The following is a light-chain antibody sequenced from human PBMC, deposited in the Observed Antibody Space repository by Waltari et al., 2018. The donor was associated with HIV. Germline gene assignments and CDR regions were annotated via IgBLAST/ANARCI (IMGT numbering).Light chain of an antibody. CDR3: ASWDDSLSGWV. Sequence: QSVLTQPPSASGSPGQTVTISCSGSSSNIGGNYVYWYQRLPGTAPKLLIYRNNQRPSGVPDRFSGSKSGTSASLAISGLRSEDEADYYCASWDDSLSGWVFGGGTKVTVL. V-gene: IGLV1-47*01. CDR2: RNN. J-gene: IGLJ3*02. CDR1: SSNIGGNY.